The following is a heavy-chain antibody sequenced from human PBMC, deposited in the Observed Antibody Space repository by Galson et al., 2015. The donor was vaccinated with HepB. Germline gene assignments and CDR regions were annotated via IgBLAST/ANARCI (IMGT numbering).Heavy chain of an antibody. CDR3: ARPYSSSWYSALSLGY. CDR1: GFTFSRFSSYS. V-gene: IGHV3-7*03. J-gene: IGHJ4*02. D-gene: IGHD6-13*01. Sequence: SLRLSCAASGFTFSRFSSYSMSWVRQAPGKGLEWVANIGQDGREVYYVDSVRGRFTISRDNAKNSLYLQMNPLRAEYTAVYYCARPYSSSWYSALSLGYWGQGTLVAVSS. CDR2: IGQDGREV.